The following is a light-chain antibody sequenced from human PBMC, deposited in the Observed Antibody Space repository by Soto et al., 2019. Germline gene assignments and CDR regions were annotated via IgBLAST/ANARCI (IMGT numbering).Light chain of an antibody. V-gene: IGKV3-15*01. Sequence: EIVITQSPTTLSLSPGERAPLSCRASQSVSSNLAWYQQKPGQAPRLLIYGASTRATGIPARFSGSGSGTEFTLTISSLQSEDFAVYYCQQYNNWPPITFGQGTKVDIK. CDR2: GAS. J-gene: IGKJ1*01. CDR1: QSVSSN. CDR3: QQYNNWPPIT.